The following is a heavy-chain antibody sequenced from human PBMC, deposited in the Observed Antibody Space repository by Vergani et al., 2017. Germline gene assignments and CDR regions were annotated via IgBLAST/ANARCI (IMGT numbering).Heavy chain of an antibody. D-gene: IGHD3-10*01. CDR2: INSNSGGT. Sequence: QVQLVQSGAEVKKPGASVKVSCKASGYTFTGYYMHWVRQAPGQGLEWMGWINSNSGGTNYAQEFQGWVTMTRDTSISTAYMELSRRRSDDTAVYYCARTPPSGYYGMDVWGQGTTVTVSS. J-gene: IGHJ6*02. V-gene: IGHV1-2*04. CDR1: GYTFTGYY. CDR3: ARTPPSGYYGMDV.